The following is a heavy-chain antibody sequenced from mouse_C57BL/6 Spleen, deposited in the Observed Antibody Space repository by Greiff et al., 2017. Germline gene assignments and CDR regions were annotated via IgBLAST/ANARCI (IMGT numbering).Heavy chain of an antibody. CDR3: TRLGGEAWFAY. Sequence: QVQLKESGAELVRPGASVTLSCKASGYTFTDYEMHWVKQTPVHGLEWIGAIDPETGGTAYNQKFKGKAILTADKSSSTAYMELRSLTSEDSAVYYCTRLGGEAWFAYWGQGTLVTVSA. CDR2: IDPETGGT. CDR1: GYTFTDYE. J-gene: IGHJ3*01. V-gene: IGHV1-15*01.